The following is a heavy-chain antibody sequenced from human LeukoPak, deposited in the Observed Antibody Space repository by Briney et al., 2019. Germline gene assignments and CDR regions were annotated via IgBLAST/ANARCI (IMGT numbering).Heavy chain of an antibody. CDR1: GGSISSYY. J-gene: IGHJ5*02. Sequence: SETLSLTCTVSGGSISSYYWSWIRQPPGKGLEWIGYIYYSGSTNYNPSLKSRVTISVDTSKNQFSLKLSSVTAADTAVYYCARHKAAARNWFDPWGQGTLVTVSS. V-gene: IGHV4-59*08. CDR2: IYYSGST. D-gene: IGHD6-13*01. CDR3: ARHKAAARNWFDP.